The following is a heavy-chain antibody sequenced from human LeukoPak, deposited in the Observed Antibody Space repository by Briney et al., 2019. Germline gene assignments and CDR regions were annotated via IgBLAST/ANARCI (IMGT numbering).Heavy chain of an antibody. V-gene: IGHV4-61*01. J-gene: IGHJ4*02. CDR3: ARIPVAKTFDY. CDR1: GGSVSSNSYY. CDR2: IDYTGSA. Sequence: SETLSLTRTVSGGSVSSNSYYWSWVRQPPGKGLEWIGFIDYTGSANYNPSLKSRVTISLDTSKNQFSVKVMSVTAADTAVYYCARIPVAKTFDYWGQGTLVTVSS. D-gene: IGHD6-19*01.